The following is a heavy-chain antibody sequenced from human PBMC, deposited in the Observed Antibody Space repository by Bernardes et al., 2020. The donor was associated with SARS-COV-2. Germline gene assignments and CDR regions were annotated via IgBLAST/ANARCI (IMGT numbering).Heavy chain of an antibody. Sequence: ASVKVSCKASGYTFTSYGIIWVRQAPGQGLEWMGWISAYNGNTNYAQKLQGRVTMTTDTSTSTAYMELRSLRSDDTAVYYCARQGIYGSGLLSYYGMDVWGQGTTVTVSS. J-gene: IGHJ6*02. V-gene: IGHV1-18*01. CDR1: GYTFTSYG. CDR3: ARQGIYGSGLLSYYGMDV. CDR2: ISAYNGNT. D-gene: IGHD3-10*01.